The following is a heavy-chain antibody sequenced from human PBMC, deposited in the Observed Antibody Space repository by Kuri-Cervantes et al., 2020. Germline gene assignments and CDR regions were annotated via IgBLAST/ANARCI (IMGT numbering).Heavy chain of an antibody. J-gene: IGHJ5*02. CDR2: INPNSGNT. D-gene: IGHD1-14*01. CDR3: ARVGRLGQARGGSWFDP. CDR1: GYTLTDNY. V-gene: IGHV1-2*02. Sequence: ASVKVSCKASGYTLTDNYMHWVRQAPGQGLEWMGWINPNSGNTGYAQKFQGRVTMTRDTSISTAYMELSRLRSDDTAVYYCARVGRLGQARGGSWFDPWGQGTLVTVSS.